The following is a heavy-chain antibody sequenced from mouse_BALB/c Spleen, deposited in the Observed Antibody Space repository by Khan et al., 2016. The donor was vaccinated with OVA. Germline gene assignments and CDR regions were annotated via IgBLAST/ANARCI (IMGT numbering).Heavy chain of an antibody. J-gene: IGHJ3*01. CDR2: ISGTGSYT. CDR1: GFAFSSYD. D-gene: IGHD2-10*02. Sequence: EVELVESGGGLVQPGGSLKLSCAASGFAFSSYDMSWVRQTPEKRLEWVATISGTGSYTYYPDSVKGRFTISRDNTRNTLYLQMSSLRSEDTALYYCAIPSWYGNSWFTYWGQGTLVTVSA. V-gene: IGHV5-9*02. CDR3: AIPSWYGNSWFTY.